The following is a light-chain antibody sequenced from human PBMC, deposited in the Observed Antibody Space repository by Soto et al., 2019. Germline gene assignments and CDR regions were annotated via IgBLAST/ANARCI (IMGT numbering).Light chain of an antibody. V-gene: IGLV2-14*01. Sequence: QSVLTQPASVSGSPGQSITISCTGTSSDVGGYNFVSWYQQHPGQAPKVIILEVTKRPSGVSNRFSGSKSGNTASLTISGLQAEDEADYYCSSLTSSINYVLGNGTKVT. CDR2: EVT. CDR3: SSLTSSINYV. CDR1: SSDVGGYNF. J-gene: IGLJ1*01.